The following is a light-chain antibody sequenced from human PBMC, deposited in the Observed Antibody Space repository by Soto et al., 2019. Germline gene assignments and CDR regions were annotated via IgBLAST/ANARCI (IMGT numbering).Light chain of an antibody. J-gene: IGKJ1*01. Sequence: IQMTQSPSTLSASVLDIVTITCLASQSIRSWLAWYQQKPVKAPKLLIYKASTLKSGVPSRFSGSGSGTEFTLTISSLQPDDFATYYCQHYHSYSEAFGQGTKVDI. CDR3: QHYHSYSEA. CDR2: KAS. CDR1: QSIRSW. V-gene: IGKV1-5*03.